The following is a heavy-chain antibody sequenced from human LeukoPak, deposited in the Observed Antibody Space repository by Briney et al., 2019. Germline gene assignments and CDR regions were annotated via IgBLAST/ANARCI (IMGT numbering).Heavy chain of an antibody. CDR2: ISSNGGST. Sequence: GGSLRLSCAASGFTFSSYAMHWVRQAPGKGLEYVSAISSNGGSTYYANSVKGRFTISRDNSKNTLYLQMGSLRAEDMAVYYCARESTYGDYDNWGLGTLVTVSS. V-gene: IGHV3-64*01. J-gene: IGHJ4*02. D-gene: IGHD4-17*01. CDR3: ARESTYGDYDN. CDR1: GFTFSSYA.